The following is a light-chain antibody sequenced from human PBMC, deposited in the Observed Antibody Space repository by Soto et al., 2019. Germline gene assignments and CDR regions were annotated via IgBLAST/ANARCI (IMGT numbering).Light chain of an antibody. Sequence: QSVLTQPPSASGSPGQSVTISCTGTSSDVGAYNYVSWYQQHAGKAPKLVIYEVTKRPSGVPDRFSGSKSANTAYLTVSGLQAEDEADYYCSSFASSNTWVCGVGTKLTVL. CDR3: SSFASSNTWV. CDR1: SSDVGAYNY. V-gene: IGLV2-8*01. CDR2: EVT. J-gene: IGLJ3*02.